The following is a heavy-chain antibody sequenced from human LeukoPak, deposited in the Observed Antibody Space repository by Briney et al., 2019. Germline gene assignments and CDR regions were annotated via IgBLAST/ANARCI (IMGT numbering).Heavy chain of an antibody. D-gene: IGHD2-15*01. J-gene: IGHJ6*02. Sequence: GGSLRLSCAASGFTFSSYEMNWVRQAPGKELEWVSYISSSGSTIYYADSVKGRFTISRDNAKNSLYLQMNSLRAEDTAVYYCASLVVVAATPYYYYGMDVWGQGTTVTVSS. CDR2: ISSSGSTI. CDR1: GFTFSSYE. CDR3: ASLVVVAATPYYYYGMDV. V-gene: IGHV3-48*03.